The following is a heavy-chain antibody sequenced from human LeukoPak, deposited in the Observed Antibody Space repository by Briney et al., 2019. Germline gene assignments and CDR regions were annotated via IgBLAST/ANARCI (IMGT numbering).Heavy chain of an antibody. CDR1: GFTVSSNY. CDR3: TIAAAGNPIDY. J-gene: IGHJ4*02. V-gene: IGHV3-53*01. CDR2: IYSGGNT. D-gene: IGHD6-13*01. Sequence: GGSLRLSCAASGFTVSSNYMSWVRQAPGKGLEWVSVIYSGGNTYCADSVKGRFTISRDNSKNTLYLQMNSLRAEDTAVYYCTIAAAGNPIDYWGQGTLVTVSS.